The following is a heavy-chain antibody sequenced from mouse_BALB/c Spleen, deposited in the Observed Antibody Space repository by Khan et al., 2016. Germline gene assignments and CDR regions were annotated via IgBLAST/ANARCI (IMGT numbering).Heavy chain of an antibody. J-gene: IGHJ2*01. Sequence: EVQLVESGPGLVKPSQSLSLTCTVTGYSITSGYGWNWIRQFPGNKLEWMGYISYSGSTNYNPSLKSRISITRDTSKNQFFLQLNSVTTDDIATYYCARTARIKYWGQGTTLTVSS. V-gene: IGHV3-2*02. D-gene: IGHD1-2*01. CDR1: GYSITSGYG. CDR2: ISYSGST. CDR3: ARTARIKY.